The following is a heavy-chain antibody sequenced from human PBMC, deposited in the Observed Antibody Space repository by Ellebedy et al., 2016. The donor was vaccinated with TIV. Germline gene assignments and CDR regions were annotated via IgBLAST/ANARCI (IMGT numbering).Heavy chain of an antibody. CDR1: GFTFSDYA. CDR2: IRSEPDGGTT. J-gene: IGHJ3*01. Sequence: GESLKISCAASGFTFSDYAMNWVRQVPGKGLEWVGRIRSEPDGGTTDYAAPVKGRFTISRDDSKNTLYLQMNSLKTEDTAVYYCARGGSGSVVWGQGTMVTVSS. D-gene: IGHD1-26*01. V-gene: IGHV3-15*07. CDR3: ARGGSGSVV.